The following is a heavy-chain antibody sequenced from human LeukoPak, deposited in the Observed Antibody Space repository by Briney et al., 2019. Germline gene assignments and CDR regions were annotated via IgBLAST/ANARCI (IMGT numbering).Heavy chain of an antibody. V-gene: IGHV7-4-1*02. Sequence: GASVKVSCKASGYTFTSYAMNWVRQAPGQGLEWMGWINTNTGNPTYAQGFTGRFIFSLDTSVSTAYLQISSLKAEDTAVYYCARDGEWELGYYFDYWGQGTLVTVSS. D-gene: IGHD1-26*01. CDR3: ARDGEWELGYYFDY. CDR1: GYTFTSYA. J-gene: IGHJ4*02. CDR2: INTNTGNP.